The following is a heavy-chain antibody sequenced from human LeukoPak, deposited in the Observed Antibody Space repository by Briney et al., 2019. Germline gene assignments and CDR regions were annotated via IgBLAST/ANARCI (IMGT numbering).Heavy chain of an antibody. V-gene: IGHV1-24*01. CDR2: FDPEDGET. CDR1: GYTLTELS. J-gene: IGHJ5*02. D-gene: IGHD3-16*01. Sequence: ASVKVSCKVSGYTLTELSMHWVRQAPGKGLEWMGGFDPEDGETIYAQKFQGRVTMTEDTSTDTAYMELSSLRSEDTAVYYCATDVWGGKRCFAPGGQETRVTVPS. CDR3: ATDVWGGKRCFAP.